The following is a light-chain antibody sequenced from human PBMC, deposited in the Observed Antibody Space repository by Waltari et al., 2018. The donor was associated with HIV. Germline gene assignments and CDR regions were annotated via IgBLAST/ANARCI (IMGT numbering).Light chain of an antibody. CDR2: DVS. CDR3: CSYVSEIVPCV. J-gene: IGLJ3*02. CDR1: SSDVGAYNL. V-gene: IGLV2-23*02. Sequence: QTALTQPASVSGSPGQSITISCTGTSSDVGAYNLVSWYQQHPGKAPRLIIYDVSERPEGVSNRFTGSKSGNTASLTISGLQAEDEADYYGCSYVSEIVPCVFGGGTKLTVL.